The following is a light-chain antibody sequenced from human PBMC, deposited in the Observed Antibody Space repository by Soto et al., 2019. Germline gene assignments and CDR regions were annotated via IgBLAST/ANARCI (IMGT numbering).Light chain of an antibody. CDR1: QSVGTSY. CDR2: GAS. J-gene: IGKJ4*01. CDR3: QQYGSTPLT. V-gene: IGKV3-20*01. Sequence: EIVLTQSPGTLSLSPGERVTLSCRASQSVGTSYLAWYQQKPGQAPRLLFSGASNRATGIPDRFSGSESGTVFTLTISRLEPEDFAVYYCQQYGSTPLTFGGGTKVEIK.